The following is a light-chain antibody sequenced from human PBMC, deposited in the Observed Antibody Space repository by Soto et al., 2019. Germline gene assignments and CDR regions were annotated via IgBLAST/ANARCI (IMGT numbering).Light chain of an antibody. CDR3: QQYDNWPIFT. V-gene: IGKV3-15*01. CDR2: DAS. Sequence: EIVMTQSPATLSVSPGERATLSCRASQSVSSNLAWYQQTPGQAPRLLLYDASTRATGIPARFSGSGSGTEFTLTISRLQAEDFAVYYCQQYDNWPIFTFGPGTKVDIK. J-gene: IGKJ3*01. CDR1: QSVSSN.